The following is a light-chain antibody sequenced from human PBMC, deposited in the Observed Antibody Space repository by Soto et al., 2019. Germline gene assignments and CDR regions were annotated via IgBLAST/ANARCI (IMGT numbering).Light chain of an antibody. CDR1: SSDVGLYDY. J-gene: IGLJ1*01. CDR2: EVS. Sequence: QSALTQPASVSGSPGQSITVSCTGTSSDVGLYDYVSWFQQHPGKSPKLIIYEVSHRPSGVSSRFSGSKSGNTASLTISGLQTEAEADYYCSSYTTVFTYVFGTGTKRTVL. V-gene: IGLV2-14*01. CDR3: SSYTTVFTYV.